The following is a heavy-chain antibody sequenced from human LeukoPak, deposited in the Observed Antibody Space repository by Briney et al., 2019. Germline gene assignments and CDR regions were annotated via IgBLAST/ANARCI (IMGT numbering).Heavy chain of an antibody. D-gene: IGHD6-19*01. V-gene: IGHV3-13*01. CDR1: GFTFSCYE. Sequence: GGALRLSCAASGFTFSCYEMHWVRQVAGKGLEWVSSIGTIGDIVYPGSVKGRFTISRENAKNSLYLQMNSLRAGDTAVYYCARATVIGTVPVPGFLDVWGKGTTVTVSS. J-gene: IGHJ6*04. CDR3: ARATVIGTVPVPGFLDV. CDR2: IGTIGDI.